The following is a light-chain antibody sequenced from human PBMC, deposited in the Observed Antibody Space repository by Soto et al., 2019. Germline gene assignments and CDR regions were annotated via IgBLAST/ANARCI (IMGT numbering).Light chain of an antibody. CDR1: QRITTY. CDR3: QQSYSTPYT. CDR2: TAV. Sequence: IHMTQSPSSLSASVGDRVTITCRASQRITTYLNWYQQKPGKAPKLLISTAVTLQGGVTSRFSGSRSGTDFTITITTHQPEDFATYLCQQSYSTPYTFGQRTKLEIK. J-gene: IGKJ2*01. V-gene: IGKV1-39*01.